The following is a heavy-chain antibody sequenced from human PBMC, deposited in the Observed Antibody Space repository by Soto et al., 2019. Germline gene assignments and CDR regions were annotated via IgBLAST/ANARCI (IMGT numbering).Heavy chain of an antibody. J-gene: IGHJ5*02. CDR1: GFTFSSYA. D-gene: IGHD3-10*01. CDR3: AKDRLASGSGVRFDP. CDR2: ISGSGADT. Sequence: EVQLLESGGGLVQPWGSLRLSCAASGFTFSSYAMSWVRQAPGKGLEWVSAISGSGADTYYADSVKGRFTISRDNPKNTLYLQMNSLRDEDAALYYCAKDRLASGSGVRFDPWGQGTLVTVSS. V-gene: IGHV3-23*01.